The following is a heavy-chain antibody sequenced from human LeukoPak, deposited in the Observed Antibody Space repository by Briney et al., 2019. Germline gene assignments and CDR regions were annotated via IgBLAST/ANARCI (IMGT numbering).Heavy chain of an antibody. CDR3: GKSSGGDYLQYFDS. J-gene: IGHJ4*02. CDR2: ISGSETT. CDR1: GLTFSSYG. D-gene: IGHD2-21*02. Sequence: PGGSLRLSCAASGLTFSSYGLSWLRQAPGKGLEWVSGISGSETTYYADSVKGRFTISRDNSKNTLFPQMNSLRAEDTALYYCGKSSGGDYLQYFDSWGQGTLVTVSS. V-gene: IGHV3-23*01.